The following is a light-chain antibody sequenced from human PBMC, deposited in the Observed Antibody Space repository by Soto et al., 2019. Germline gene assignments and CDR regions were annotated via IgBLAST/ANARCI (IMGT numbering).Light chain of an antibody. CDR3: QQYGSSLPFT. CDR1: QSVSSSY. V-gene: IGKV3-20*01. J-gene: IGKJ3*01. Sequence: EIVLTQSPGTLSLSPGERATLSCRASQSVSSSYLAWYQQKPGQAPRLLIYGASSRATGIPDRFSCSGSGTDFTLTISRLEPEDFAVYYCQQYGSSLPFTLGPGTKVDIK. CDR2: GAS.